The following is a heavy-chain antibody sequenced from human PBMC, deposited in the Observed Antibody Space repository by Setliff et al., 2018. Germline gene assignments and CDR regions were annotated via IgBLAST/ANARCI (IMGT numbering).Heavy chain of an antibody. CDR1: GGSISGYY. CDR2: IYNNGRT. D-gene: IGHD3-22*01. V-gene: IGHV4-59*08. CDR3: ARAGRNNYDSSGYYYDLYYYNYMDV. Sequence: SETLSLTCSVSGGSISGYYWSWLRQPPGKGLEWIGYIYNNGRTNYHPALKRRVTMSVDTSKNQLSLTLRSVTAADTAVYYCARAGRNNYDSSGYYYDLYYYNYMDVWGKGTTVTVSS. J-gene: IGHJ6*03.